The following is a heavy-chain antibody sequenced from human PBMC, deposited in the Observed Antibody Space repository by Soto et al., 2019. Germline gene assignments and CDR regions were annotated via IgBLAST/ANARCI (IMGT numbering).Heavy chain of an antibody. CDR1: GFTFSSYA. D-gene: IGHD3-22*01. J-gene: IGHJ4*02. CDR2: ISYDGSNK. V-gene: IGHV3-30-3*01. Sequence: GGSLRLSCAASGFTFSSYAMHWVRQAPGKGLEWVAVISYDGSNKYYADSVKGRFTISRDNSKNTLYLQMNSLRAEDTAVYYCARGSYYYDSSGYYYEGYFDYWGQGTLVTVSS. CDR3: ARGSYYYDSSGYYYEGYFDY.